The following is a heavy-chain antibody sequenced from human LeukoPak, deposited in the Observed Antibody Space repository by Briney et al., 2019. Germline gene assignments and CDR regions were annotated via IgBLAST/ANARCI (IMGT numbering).Heavy chain of an antibody. V-gene: IGHV3-9*01. CDR3: TKGNGLVHPGIDY. CDR1: GFTFADYA. D-gene: IGHD6-13*01. Sequence: PGGSLRLSCAASGFTFADYAMHWVRQAPRKGVERVSVISWNSGSIGYADSVKGRFTISRVNAKKSLYLQMNSLRAEDTALYYCTKGNGLVHPGIDYWGQGTLVTVSS. CDR2: ISWNSGSI. J-gene: IGHJ4*02.